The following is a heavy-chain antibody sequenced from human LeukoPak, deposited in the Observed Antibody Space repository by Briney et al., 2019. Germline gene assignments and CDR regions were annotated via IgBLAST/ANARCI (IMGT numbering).Heavy chain of an antibody. D-gene: IGHD3-9*01. J-gene: IGHJ6*03. CDR1: GGSISSYY. CDR2: IYTSGST. V-gene: IGHV4-4*07. Sequence: SETLSLTCTGSGGSISSYYWSWIRQPAGKGLEWIGRIYTSGSTNYNPSLKSRVTISVDTSKNQFSLKLSSVTAADTAVYYCARATSFYDILTYYYYMDVWGKGTTVTISS. CDR3: ARATSFYDILTYYYYMDV.